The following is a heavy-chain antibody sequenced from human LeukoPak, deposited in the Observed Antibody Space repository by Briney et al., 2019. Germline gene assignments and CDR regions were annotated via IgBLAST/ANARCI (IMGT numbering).Heavy chain of an antibody. CDR2: INTNTGNP. D-gene: IGHD2-2*02. Sequence: GASVKVSCKASGYTFTSYAMNWVRQAPGQGLEWMGWINTNTGNPTYAQGFTGRFVFSLDTSVSTAYLQISSLKAEDTAVYYCARIHTRPLYYGMDVWGQGTTVTVSS. J-gene: IGHJ6*02. V-gene: IGHV7-4-1*02. CDR3: ARIHTRPLYYGMDV. CDR1: GYTFTSYA.